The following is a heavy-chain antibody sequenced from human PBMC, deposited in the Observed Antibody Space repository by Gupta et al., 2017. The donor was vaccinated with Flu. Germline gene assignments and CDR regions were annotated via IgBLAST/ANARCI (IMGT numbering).Heavy chain of an antibody. CDR2: ISGSGSIT. Sequence: EVQLLESGGGLVQPGGSLRVSCAASGFTFSTYAMSWVRKPPGKGLEWVSGISGSGSITYYADSVKGRFAISRDNSKNTLYLQMNSLRAEDTAVYFCAPLETNYYGSGSSPIDSWGQGTLVTVSS. CDR3: APLETNYYGSGSSPIDS. J-gene: IGHJ4*02. CDR1: GFTFSTYA. V-gene: IGHV3-23*01. D-gene: IGHD3-10*01.